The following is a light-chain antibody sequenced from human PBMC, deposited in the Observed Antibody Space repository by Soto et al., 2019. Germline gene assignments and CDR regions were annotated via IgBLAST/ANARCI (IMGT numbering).Light chain of an antibody. V-gene: IGKV3-11*01. CDR3: QQRSNLPPYT. J-gene: IGKJ2*01. Sequence: EIVLTQSQATLSLSPGERATLSCRARQSVSSYLAWYQQKPGQAPRLLIYDASNRATGIPARFSGSGSGTDFTLTISSLEPEDFAIYYCQQRSNLPPYTFGQGTKLEIK. CDR1: QSVSSY. CDR2: DAS.